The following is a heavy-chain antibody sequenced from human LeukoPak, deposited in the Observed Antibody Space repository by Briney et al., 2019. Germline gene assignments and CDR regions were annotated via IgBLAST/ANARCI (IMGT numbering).Heavy chain of an antibody. CDR3: ARDHNYAFDN. CDR2: IGIDSGNT. CDR1: GFPFIEYS. Sequence: PGGSLRLSCTASGFPFIEYSMNWVRQALGKGLEWISYIGIDSGNTKYADSVRGRFTISTDKAKNSLYLQMNSLRVEDTAVYYCARDHNYAFDNWGQGTLVSVAS. J-gene: IGHJ4*02. D-gene: IGHD1-1*01. V-gene: IGHV3-48*01.